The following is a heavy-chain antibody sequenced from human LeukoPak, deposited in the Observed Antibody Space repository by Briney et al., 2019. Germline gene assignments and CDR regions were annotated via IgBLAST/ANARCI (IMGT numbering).Heavy chain of an antibody. J-gene: IGHJ4*02. Sequence: SETLSLTCAVYGGSFSGYYWSWIRQPPGKGLEWIGEINHSGSTNYNPSLKRRVTISVDTSKNQFSLKLSSVTAADTAVYYCARDVLRYFDWSLNYFDYWGQGTLVTVSS. CDR1: GGSFSGYY. V-gene: IGHV4-34*01. CDR3: ARDVLRYFDWSLNYFDY. D-gene: IGHD3-9*01. CDR2: INHSGST.